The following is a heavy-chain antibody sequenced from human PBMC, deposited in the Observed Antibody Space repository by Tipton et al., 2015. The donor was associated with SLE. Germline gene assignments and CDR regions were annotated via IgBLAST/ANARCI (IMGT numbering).Heavy chain of an antibody. CDR3: ARGFLEWLFYYFDY. J-gene: IGHJ4*02. V-gene: IGHV4-34*01. CDR2: INHSGST. Sequence: TLSLTCAVYGGSFSGYYWSWIRQPPGKGLEWIGEINHSGSTNYNPSLKSRVTISVDTSKNQFSLKLSSVTAADTAVYYCARGFLEWLFYYFDYWGQGTLVTVSS. CDR1: GGSFSGYY. D-gene: IGHD3-3*01.